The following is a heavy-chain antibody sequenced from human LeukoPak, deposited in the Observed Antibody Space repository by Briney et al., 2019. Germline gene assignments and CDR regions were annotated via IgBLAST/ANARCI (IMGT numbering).Heavy chain of an antibody. J-gene: IGHJ4*02. CDR1: GGSFSGYY. D-gene: IGHD3-16*02. V-gene: IGHV4-34*01. CDR3: ARPQYDYVWGSYRSYYFDY. Sequence: SETLSLTCAVYGGSFSGYYWSWIRQPPGKGLEWIGEINHSGSTNYNPSLKSRVTISVDTSKNQFSLKLSSVTAADTAVYYYARPQYDYVWGSYRSYYFDYWGQGTLVTVSS. CDR2: INHSGST.